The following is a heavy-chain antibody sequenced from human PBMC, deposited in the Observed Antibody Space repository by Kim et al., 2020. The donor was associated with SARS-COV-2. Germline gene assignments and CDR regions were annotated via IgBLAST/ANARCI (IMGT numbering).Heavy chain of an antibody. V-gene: IGHV4-34*01. Sequence: TNYNPSLKSRVTISVDTSKNQFSLKLSSVTAADTAVYYCARARKPKAFDIWGQGTMVTVSS. J-gene: IGHJ3*02. CDR3: ARARKPKAFDI. CDR2: T.